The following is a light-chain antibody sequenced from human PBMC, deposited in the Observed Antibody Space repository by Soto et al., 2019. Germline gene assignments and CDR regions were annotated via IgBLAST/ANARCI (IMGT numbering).Light chain of an antibody. J-gene: IGKJ4*01. CDR1: QSVGNN. V-gene: IGKV3-15*01. CDR2: ATS. CDR3: QQYGDWPLP. Sequence: EIVVTQSPATLSVSPGERATLSCRASQSVGNNFAWYQQKPGQAPRLLIFATSTRATGVPARFSGSGSGTEFTLTISSLESEDFGVYYWQQYGDWPLPFGGGAKVEIE.